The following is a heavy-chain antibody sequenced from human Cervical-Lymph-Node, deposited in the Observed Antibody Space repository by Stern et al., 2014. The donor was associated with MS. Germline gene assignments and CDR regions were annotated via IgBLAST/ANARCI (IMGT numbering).Heavy chain of an antibody. Sequence: MQLVESGGGVVQPGRSLRLSCAASGFTFSSYGMHWVRQAPGKGLEWVAVISYDGSNKYYADSVKGRFTISRDNSKNTLYLQMNSLRAEDTAVYYCAKDGGGDLYWYFDLWGRGTLVTVSS. CDR1: GFTFSSYG. CDR3: AKDGGGDLYWYFDL. J-gene: IGHJ2*01. V-gene: IGHV3-30*18. CDR2: ISYDGSNK. D-gene: IGHD2-21*02.